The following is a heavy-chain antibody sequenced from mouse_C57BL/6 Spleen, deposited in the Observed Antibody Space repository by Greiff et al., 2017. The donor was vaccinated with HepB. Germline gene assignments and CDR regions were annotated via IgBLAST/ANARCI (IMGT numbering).Heavy chain of an antibody. V-gene: IGHV1-69*01. CDR2: IDPSDSYT. CDR1: GYTFTSYW. J-gene: IGHJ4*01. CDR3: ARRGLYAMDY. Sequence: QVQLQQPGAELVMPGASVKLSCKASGYTFTSYWMHWVKQRPGQGLEWIGEIDPSDSYTNYNQKFKGKSTLTVDKSSSTAYMQLSLLTSEDSAVYYCARRGLYAMDYWGQGTSVTVSS.